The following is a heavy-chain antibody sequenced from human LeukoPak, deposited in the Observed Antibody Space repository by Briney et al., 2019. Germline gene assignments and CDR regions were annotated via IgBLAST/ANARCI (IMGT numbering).Heavy chain of an antibody. CDR2: IKEDGSET. Sequence: GGSLGLSCAASGFTFRDHWMNWVRQAPGKGLEWVASIKEDGSETYYVDSVRGRFTISRDNAENSVFLQMNSLRAEDTALYYCATVYLGYWGQGTLVTVSS. D-gene: IGHD3-16*01. CDR1: GFTFRDHW. V-gene: IGHV3-7*02. CDR3: ATVYLGY. J-gene: IGHJ4*02.